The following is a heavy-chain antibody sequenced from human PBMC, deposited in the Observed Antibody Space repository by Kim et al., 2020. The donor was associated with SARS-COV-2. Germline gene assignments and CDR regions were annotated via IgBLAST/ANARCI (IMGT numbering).Heavy chain of an antibody. CDR1: GYTFTNYN. Sequence: ASVKFSCKASGYTFTNYNIHWLRQAPGQRLEWMGWVSAANGKPTYSQNFQGRVTISRDTSASTAYMELSNLRSEDTALYYCARVSSTATLGYWGQGALVTVSS. V-gene: IGHV1-3*01. CDR3: ARVSSTATLGY. CDR2: VSAANGKP. D-gene: IGHD6-25*01. J-gene: IGHJ4*02.